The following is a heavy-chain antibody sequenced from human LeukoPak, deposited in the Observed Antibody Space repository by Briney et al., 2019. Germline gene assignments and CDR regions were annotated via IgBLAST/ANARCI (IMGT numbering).Heavy chain of an antibody. D-gene: IGHD6-13*01. J-gene: IGHJ5*02. CDR3: ARVWEQQLVLSWFDP. Sequence: SGTLCLTCAVSGGSISSSNWWSWVCQPPGKGLEWIGEIYHSGSTNYNPSLKSRVTISVDTSKNQFSLKLSSVTAADTAVYYCARVWEQQLVLSWFDPWGQGTLVTVSS. V-gene: IGHV4-4*02. CDR1: GGSISSSNW. CDR2: IYHSGST.